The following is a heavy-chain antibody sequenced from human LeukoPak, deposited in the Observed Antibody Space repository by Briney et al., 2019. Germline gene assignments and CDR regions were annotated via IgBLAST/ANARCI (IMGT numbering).Heavy chain of an antibody. Sequence: GGSLRLSCAASGFTFSSNWMHSVRQAPGKGLVWVSRINSDGSSRSYADSVKGRFTISRDNAKNTLYLQMDSLRAEDAAVYYCARPQDGYESFDCWGQGTLVTVSS. CDR1: GFTFSSNW. CDR3: ARPQDGYESFDC. D-gene: IGHD5-24*01. J-gene: IGHJ4*02. V-gene: IGHV3-74*01. CDR2: INSDGSSR.